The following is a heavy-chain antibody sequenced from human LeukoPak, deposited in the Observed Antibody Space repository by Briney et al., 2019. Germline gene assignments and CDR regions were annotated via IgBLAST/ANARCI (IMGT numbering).Heavy chain of an antibody. Sequence: AETLSLTCAVYGVSFSGYYWSWIRQPPGKGLEWVGEINNSGSTNYTPSLKSRVTISVDTSKNQLSLKLSSVTAADTAVYYCGRGARVRHCSGGSCYVMYVWGKGTTFSVSS. CDR3: GRGARVRHCSGGSCYVMYV. V-gene: IGHV4-34*01. CDR1: GVSFSGYY. J-gene: IGHJ6*03. D-gene: IGHD2-15*01. CDR2: INNSGST.